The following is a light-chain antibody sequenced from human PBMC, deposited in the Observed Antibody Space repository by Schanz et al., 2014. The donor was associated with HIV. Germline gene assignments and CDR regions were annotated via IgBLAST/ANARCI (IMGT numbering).Light chain of an antibody. CDR3: QQANSFPQG. J-gene: IGKJ4*02. V-gene: IGKV1-39*01. Sequence: DIQMTQSPSSLSASVGDRVTITCRASQTISSYLNWYQQKPGKAPKLLIYAASSLQSGVPPRFSAIGSGTDFTLTINGLQPEDFATYFCQQANSFPQGFGGGTRVEFK. CDR2: AAS. CDR1: QTISSY.